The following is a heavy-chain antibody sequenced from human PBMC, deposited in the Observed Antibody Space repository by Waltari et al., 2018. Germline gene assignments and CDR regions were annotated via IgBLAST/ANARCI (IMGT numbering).Heavy chain of an antibody. V-gene: IGHV4-59*01. Sequence: QVQLQESGPGLVKPSETLSLTCIVSGGSISRDYWSWLRQSPGKGLECIGSIYYSGSTNYNPSLKSRVTISVDTSKNQFSLKLRSVTAADTAVYYCARGRVGYYDTSAYFDSWGQGTLVTVSS. CDR3: ARGRVGYYDTSAYFDS. J-gene: IGHJ4*02. D-gene: IGHD3-22*01. CDR1: GGSISRDY. CDR2: IYYSGST.